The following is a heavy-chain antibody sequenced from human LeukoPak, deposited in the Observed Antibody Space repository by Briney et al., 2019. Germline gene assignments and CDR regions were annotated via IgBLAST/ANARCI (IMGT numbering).Heavy chain of an antibody. D-gene: IGHD3-10*01. CDR2: ISDSAGSP. J-gene: IGHJ4*02. Sequence: GGSLRLSCAASGLTFSSYAMSWVRQAPGKGLEWVSAISDSAGSPYYADFVKGRFTISRDNSKNTLYLQMNSLRAEDTAVYYCARGRPQRLWFGETDYWGQGTLVTVSS. CDR3: ARGRPQRLWFGETDY. V-gene: IGHV3-23*01. CDR1: GLTFSSYA.